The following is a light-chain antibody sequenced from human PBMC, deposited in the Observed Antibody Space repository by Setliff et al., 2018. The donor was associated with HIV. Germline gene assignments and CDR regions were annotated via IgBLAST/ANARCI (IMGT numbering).Light chain of an antibody. CDR2: EVS. V-gene: IGLV2-14*01. Sequence: QSALTQPASVSGSPGQSITISCTGTSSDVGSYNYVSWYQQHPGKAPKLMISEVSNQPSGVSNRFSGSKSDNTASLTISGLQAEDEADYFCSSFTTTTTLVFGTGTKVTVL. J-gene: IGLJ1*01. CDR3: SSFTTTTTLV. CDR1: SSDVGSYNY.